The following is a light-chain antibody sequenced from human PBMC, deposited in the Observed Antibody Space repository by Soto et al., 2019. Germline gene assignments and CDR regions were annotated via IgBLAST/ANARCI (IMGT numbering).Light chain of an antibody. J-gene: IGKJ5*01. Sequence: DIQMTQSPSAMSASVGGRVTIPCRASQGISNYLAWFQQKPGKVPKRLIYAASNLQSGVPSRFSGSGSGTEFTLTINSLQPEDFATYYCQQSYSVPITFGQGTRLEIK. CDR1: QGISNY. CDR3: QQSYSVPIT. V-gene: IGKV1-17*03. CDR2: AAS.